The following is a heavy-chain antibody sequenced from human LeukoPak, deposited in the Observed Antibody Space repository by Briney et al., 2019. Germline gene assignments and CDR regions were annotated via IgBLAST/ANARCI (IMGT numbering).Heavy chain of an antibody. J-gene: IGHJ4*02. D-gene: IGHD5-24*01. CDR2: ISSGSGTI. Sequence: GGSLRLSCAASGFNVRTYSKNSVRQAPGKGLEWVSYISSGSGTIYYAHSLKGRFTISRDNAKNSLYLQMNSLRDEDTAVYYCARGGLERLSYWGQGTLVTVSS. CDR1: GFNVRTYS. CDR3: ARGGLERLSY. V-gene: IGHV3-48*02.